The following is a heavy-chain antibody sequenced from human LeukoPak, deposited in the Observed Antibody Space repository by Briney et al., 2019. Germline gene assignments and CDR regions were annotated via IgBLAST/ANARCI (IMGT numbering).Heavy chain of an antibody. D-gene: IGHD3-10*01. V-gene: IGHV1-46*01. CDR3: ARGLWFGESSRGAFDI. CDR2: INPSGGST. J-gene: IGHJ3*02. CDR1: GYTFTSYY. Sequence: ASVKVSCKASGYTFTSYYMHWVRQAPGQGLEWMGIINPSGGSTSYAQEFQGRVTMTRDTSTSTVYMELSSLRSEDTAVYYCARGLWFGESSRGAFDIWGQGTMVTVSS.